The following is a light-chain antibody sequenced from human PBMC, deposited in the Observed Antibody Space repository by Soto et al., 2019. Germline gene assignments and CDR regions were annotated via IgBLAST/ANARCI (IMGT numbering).Light chain of an antibody. CDR3: QSYDSSVSKVV. Sequence: QSVLTQPPSVSGAQGQRVTISCTGRSSNIGAGYDVHWYQQLPGTAPKLLIYGNSHRPSGVPDRFSGSKSGTSASLAITGLQAEDEADYYCQSYDSSVSKVVFGGGTKVTVL. CDR2: GNS. V-gene: IGLV1-40*01. J-gene: IGLJ2*01. CDR1: SSNIGAGYD.